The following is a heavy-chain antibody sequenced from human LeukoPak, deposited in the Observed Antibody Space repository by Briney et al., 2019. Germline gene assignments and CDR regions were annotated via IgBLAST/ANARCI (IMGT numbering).Heavy chain of an antibody. CDR2: IYSGGST. CDR3: ARESYYDSSGYYFRNAFDI. CDR1: GFTFTNYW. D-gene: IGHD3-22*01. J-gene: IGHJ3*02. Sequence: PGGSLRLSCAASGFTFTNYWMNWLRQAPGKGLEWVSVIYSGGSTHYADSVKGRFTISRDNSKNTLYLQMNSLRAEDTAVYYCARESYYDSSGYYFRNAFDIWGQGTMVTVSS. V-gene: IGHV3-53*01.